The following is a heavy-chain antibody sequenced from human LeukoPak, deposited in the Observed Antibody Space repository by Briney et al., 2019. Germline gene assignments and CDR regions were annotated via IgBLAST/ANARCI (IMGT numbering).Heavy chain of an antibody. Sequence: SQTLSLTCTVSGGSISSNNYYWGWIRQPPGKGLEWIGSLYHTGSAYYNPSLKSRVTISVDTSKNQFSLKLSSVTAADTAVYYCARDQAYYYDSSGYHEYYFDYWGQGTLVTVSS. CDR1: GGSISSNNYY. D-gene: IGHD3-22*01. J-gene: IGHJ4*02. V-gene: IGHV4-39*07. CDR2: LYHTGSA. CDR3: ARDQAYYYDSSGYHEYYFDY.